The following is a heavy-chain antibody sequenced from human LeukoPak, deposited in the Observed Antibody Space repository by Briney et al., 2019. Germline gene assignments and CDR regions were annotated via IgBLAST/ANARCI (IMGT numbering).Heavy chain of an antibody. J-gene: IGHJ4*02. Sequence: SETLSLTXTVFGGSISSYYWSWIRQPAGKGLEWIGRIYTSGSTNYNPSLKSRVTMSVDASKNQFSLKLSSVTAADTAVYYCAREDLVVVPAALDYWGQGTLVTVSS. CDR1: GGSISSYY. CDR3: AREDLVVVPAALDY. V-gene: IGHV4-4*07. D-gene: IGHD2-2*01. CDR2: IYTSGST.